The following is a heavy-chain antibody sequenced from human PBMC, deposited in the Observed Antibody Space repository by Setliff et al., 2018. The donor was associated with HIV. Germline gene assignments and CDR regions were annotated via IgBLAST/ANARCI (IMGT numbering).Heavy chain of an antibody. CDR2: IYHSGST. Sequence: PSETLSLTCTVSEYSISDGHYWGWIRQPPGKGLEWIGEIYHSGSTNYNPSLKSRVTISVDTSKNQFSLKLRSVTAADTAVYYCARHMLYDSSGYTHAYFDYWGQGTLVTVSS. V-gene: IGHV4-38-2*02. D-gene: IGHD3-22*01. CDR1: EYSISDGHY. CDR3: ARHMLYDSSGYTHAYFDY. J-gene: IGHJ4*02.